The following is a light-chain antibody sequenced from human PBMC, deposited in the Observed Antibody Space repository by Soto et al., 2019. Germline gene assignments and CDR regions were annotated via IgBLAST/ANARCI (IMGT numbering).Light chain of an antibody. CDR1: SSNIGSNT. CDR2: TTD. CDR3: AAWDDRLNGVV. Sequence: QPVLTQPPSASGTPGQRVSISCSGSSSNIGSNTVHWYQQLPGTAPKLLIFTTDQRPSGVPDRFSGSTSGTSASLAISGLQSEDEADYYCAAWDDRLNGVVFGGGTKLTVL. V-gene: IGLV1-44*01. J-gene: IGLJ2*01.